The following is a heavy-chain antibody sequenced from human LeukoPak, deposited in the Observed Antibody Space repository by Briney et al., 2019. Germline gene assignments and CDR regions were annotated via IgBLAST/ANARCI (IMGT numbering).Heavy chain of an antibody. CDR2: ISSISSTI. CDR3: ARDQHYYHSGSYYIGLDY. CDR1: GFTFSSYS. V-gene: IGHV3-48*01. Sequence: GGSLRLSCAASGFTFSSYSMNWVRQAPGKGLEWVSYISSISSTIYYADSVKGRFAISRVNAKNSLYLQMNSLRAEDTAVYYCARDQHYYHSGSYYIGLDYWGQGTLVTVSS. J-gene: IGHJ4*02. D-gene: IGHD3-10*01.